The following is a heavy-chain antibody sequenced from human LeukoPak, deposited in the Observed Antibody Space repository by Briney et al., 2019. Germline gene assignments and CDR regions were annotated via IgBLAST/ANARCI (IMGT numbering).Heavy chain of an antibody. CDR1: GFTFSTYD. J-gene: IGHJ4*02. Sequence: PGGSLRLSCAASGFTFSTYDMNWVRQAPGKGLEWVSGISGSSGSTHYADSVKGRFTISRDNSKNTLYLQMNSLRAEDTAVYYCARWICGSTSCYYDYWGQGTLVTVSS. D-gene: IGHD2-2*01. V-gene: IGHV3-23*01. CDR2: ISGSSGST. CDR3: ARWICGSTSCYYDY.